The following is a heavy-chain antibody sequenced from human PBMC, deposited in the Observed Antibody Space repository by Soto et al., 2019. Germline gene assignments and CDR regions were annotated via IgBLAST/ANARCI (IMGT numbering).Heavy chain of an antibody. CDR1: GGSISSYY. Sequence: SETLSLTCTVSGGSISSYYWSWIRQPPGKGLEWIGYIYYSGSTNYNPSLKSRVTISVDTSKNQFSLKLSSVTAADTAVYYCARVLEGCSGGSCYSGEFDYWGQGTLVTVSS. D-gene: IGHD2-15*01. V-gene: IGHV4-59*01. CDR2: IYYSGST. CDR3: ARVLEGCSGGSCYSGEFDY. J-gene: IGHJ4*02.